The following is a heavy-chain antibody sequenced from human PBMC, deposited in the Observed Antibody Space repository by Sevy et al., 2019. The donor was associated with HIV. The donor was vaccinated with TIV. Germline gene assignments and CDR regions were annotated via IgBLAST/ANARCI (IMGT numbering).Heavy chain of an antibody. CDR2: IRNRPNSYTT. J-gene: IGHJ6*03. Sequence: GGSLRLSCAASGFTFSDHYVDWVRQAPGKGLEWVGRIRNRPNSYTTEYARSVKGRFTISRDDSRNSVYLQMNSLKTQDSAVYYCVRGPNCGVGGCQQISPYCLDVWGKGATVTVSS. CDR3: VRGPNCGVGGCQQISPYCLDV. D-gene: IGHD2-15*01. CDR1: GFTFSDHY. V-gene: IGHV3-72*01.